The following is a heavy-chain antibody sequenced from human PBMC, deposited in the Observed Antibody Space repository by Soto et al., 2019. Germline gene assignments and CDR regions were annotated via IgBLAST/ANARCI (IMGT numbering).Heavy chain of an antibody. V-gene: IGHV1-46*01. CDR2: INPSGGST. CDR1: GYTFTSYY. J-gene: IGHJ5*02. CDR3: ARERRNCDGWFDP. D-gene: IGHD1-20*01. Sequence: ASVKVSCKASGYTFTSYYMHWVRQAPGQGLEWMGIINPSGGSTSYAQKFQGRVTMTRDTSTSTVYMELSSLRSEDTAVYYCARERRNCDGWFDPWGQGTLVTVS.